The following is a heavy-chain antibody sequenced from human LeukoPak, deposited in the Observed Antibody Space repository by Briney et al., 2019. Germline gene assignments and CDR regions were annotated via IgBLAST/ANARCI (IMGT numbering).Heavy chain of an antibody. J-gene: IGHJ6*03. V-gene: IGHV1-69*01. CDR3: ARAGRCGSSTSCYYYYMDV. CDR1: GGTFSSYA. D-gene: IGHD2-2*01. Sequence: GSSVKVSCKASGGTFSSYAISWVRQAPGQGLEWMGGIIPIFGTANYAQKFQGRVTITVDESTSTAYMELSSLRSEDTAVYYCARAGRCGSSTSCYYYYMDVWGKGTTVTVSS. CDR2: IIPIFGTA.